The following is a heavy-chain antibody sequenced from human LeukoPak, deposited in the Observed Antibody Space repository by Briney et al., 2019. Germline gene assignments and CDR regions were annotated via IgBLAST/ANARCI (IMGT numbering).Heavy chain of an antibody. D-gene: IGHD1-26*01. CDR1: GGTFSTYA. Sequence: ASVKVSCKASGGTFSTYAISWVRQAPGQGLERMGRIIPIFGTANYAQKFQGRVTITADKSTSTAYMELSSLRSEDTAVYYCARDLGSSVLGSYDAFDIWGQGTMVTVSS. CDR2: IIPIFGTA. CDR3: ARDLGSSVLGSYDAFDI. J-gene: IGHJ3*02. V-gene: IGHV1-69*06.